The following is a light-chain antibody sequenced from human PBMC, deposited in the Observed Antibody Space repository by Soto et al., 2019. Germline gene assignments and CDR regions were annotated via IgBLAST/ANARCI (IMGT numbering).Light chain of an antibody. Sequence: QSALTQPASVSGSPGQSITISCTGTSSDVGPYNLVSWYQHHPGKVPQLIIYETTKRPSGVSNRFSGYKSGNTASLTISGLQAEDEAHYHCSSYTGDYPLMFAGGTQVTVL. CDR3: SSYTGDYPLM. CDR1: SSDVGPYNL. CDR2: ETT. J-gene: IGLJ3*02. V-gene: IGLV2-23*01.